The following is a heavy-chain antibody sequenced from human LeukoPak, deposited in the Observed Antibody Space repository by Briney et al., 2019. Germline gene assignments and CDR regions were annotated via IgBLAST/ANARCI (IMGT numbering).Heavy chain of an antibody. J-gene: IGHJ6*03. D-gene: IGHD1-7*01. CDR1: GFTFDDYG. CDR3: ARVNPYNWNYGEYYYYYYYMDV. V-gene: IGHV3-20*04. Sequence: PGGSLRLSCAASGFTFDDYGMSWVRQAPGKWLEWVSGINWNGGSTGYADSVKGRFTISRDNAKNSLYPQMNSLRAEDTALYYCARVNPYNWNYGEYYYYYYYMDVWGKGTTVTVSS. CDR2: INWNGGST.